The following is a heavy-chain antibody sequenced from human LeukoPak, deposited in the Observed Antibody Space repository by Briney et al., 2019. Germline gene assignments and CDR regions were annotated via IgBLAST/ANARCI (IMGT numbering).Heavy chain of an antibody. CDR2: ISTSSTYV. CDR1: GFTFSYYS. Sequence: GGSLRLSCAASGFTFSYYSMNWVRQAPGKGLEWVSSISTSSTYVYYADSVKGRFTISRDNAKNLLYLQMNSLRAEDTAVFYCARGGGDSGYDYGDYWGQGTLVTVYS. D-gene: IGHD5-12*01. V-gene: IGHV3-21*01. J-gene: IGHJ4*02. CDR3: ARGGGDSGYDYGDY.